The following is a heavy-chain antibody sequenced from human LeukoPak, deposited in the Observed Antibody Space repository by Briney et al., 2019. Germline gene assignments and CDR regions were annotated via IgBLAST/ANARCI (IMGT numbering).Heavy chain of an antibody. V-gene: IGHV3-74*01. CDR1: GFTFSSYW. CDR2: INSDGSST. CDR3: AKDVGRWLQIDY. Sequence: GGSLRLSCAASGFTFSSYWMHWVRQAPGKGLVWVSRINSDGSSTSYADSVKGRFTISRDNAKNTLYLQMNSLRAEDTALYYCAKDVGRWLQIDYWGQGTLVTVSS. J-gene: IGHJ4*02. D-gene: IGHD5-24*01.